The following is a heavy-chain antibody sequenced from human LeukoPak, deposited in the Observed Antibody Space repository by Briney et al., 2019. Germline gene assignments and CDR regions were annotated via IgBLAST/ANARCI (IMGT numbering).Heavy chain of an antibody. J-gene: IGHJ5*02. CDR3: ARGTDGYCSGGSCYVGGWFDP. Sequence: ASVKVSCNASGSTFTAYYLPWVRHPPAQGLEHVGWINPSYGGTNYAQEVQSRVTMTRDTSIITVYMELSRLRSDDKAVYYCARGTDGYCSGGSCYVGGWFDPWSQGTRVIVSS. D-gene: IGHD2-15*01. V-gene: IGHV1-2*02. CDR1: GSTFTAYY. CDR2: INPSYGGT.